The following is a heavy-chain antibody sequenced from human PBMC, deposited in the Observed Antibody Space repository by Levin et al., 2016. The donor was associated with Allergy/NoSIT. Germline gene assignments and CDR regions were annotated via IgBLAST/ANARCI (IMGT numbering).Heavy chain of an antibody. CDR2: INPNSGGT. D-gene: IGHD5-24*01. V-gene: IGHV1-2*02. CDR3: ARGREWFDP. Sequence: WVRQAPGQGLEWMGWINPNSGGTNYAQKFQGRVTMTRDTSISTAYMELSRLRSDDTAVYYCARGREWFDPWGQGTLVTVSS. J-gene: IGHJ5*02.